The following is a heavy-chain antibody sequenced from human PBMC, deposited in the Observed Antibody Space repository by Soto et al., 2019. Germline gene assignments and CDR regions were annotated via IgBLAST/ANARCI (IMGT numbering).Heavy chain of an antibody. J-gene: IGHJ6*02. Sequence: SETLSLTFSVSGGSISSGYYYWSWIRQPPGKGLERIGNISSSGNTYYNPSLNMRLIISLDTSKNQFSLKVGYVTAADTPVYYCAISSLYGTLVLLQGSTFSVSS. CDR3: AISSLYGTLV. CDR2: ISSSGNT. CDR1: GGSISSGYYY. V-gene: IGHV4-30-4*01.